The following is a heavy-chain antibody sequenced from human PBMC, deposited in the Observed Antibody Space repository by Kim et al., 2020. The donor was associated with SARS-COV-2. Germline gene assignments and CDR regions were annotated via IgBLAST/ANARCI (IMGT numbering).Heavy chain of an antibody. V-gene: IGHV4-59*01. Sequence: SETLSHTCTVSGGSLNGFHWSWLRQSPGKGLEWIGCVYYTGRTNYNPSLKSRVTISVDTSKKQFSLRLTSVTAADTAVYYCAKNGGVRGLESPLWESYF. D-gene: IGHD3-10*01. J-gene: IGHJ4*01. CDR3: AKNGGVRGLESPLWESYF. CDR2: VYYTGRT. CDR1: GGSLNGFH.